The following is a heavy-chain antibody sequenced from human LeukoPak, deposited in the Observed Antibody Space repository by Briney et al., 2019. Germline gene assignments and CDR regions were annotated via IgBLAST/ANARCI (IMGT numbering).Heavy chain of an antibody. CDR2: ISGSGGST. D-gene: IGHD2-15*01. CDR3: ARDYSEYYYYYYMDV. CDR1: GFTFSSYA. Sequence: GGSLRLSCAASGFTFSSYAMSWIRQAPGKGLEWVSAISGSGGSTYYADSVKGRFTISRDNSKNTLYLQMNSLRAEDTAVYYCARDYSEYYYYYYMDVWGKGTTVTVSS. V-gene: IGHV3-23*01. J-gene: IGHJ6*03.